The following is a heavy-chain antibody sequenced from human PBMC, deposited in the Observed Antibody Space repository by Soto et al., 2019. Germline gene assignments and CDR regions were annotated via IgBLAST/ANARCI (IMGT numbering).Heavy chain of an antibody. CDR2: ISRSGTM. J-gene: IGHJ3*02. V-gene: IGHV3-48*01. D-gene: IGHD2-15*01. Sequence: GGSLRLSCAASGFTFSTYTMNWVRQAPGKGLEWVSYISRSGTMYYADSVKGRFTISSDNAKNSLYLQMNSLRAEDTAVYYCARDQWYAFDIWGQGTMVTVSS. CDR3: ARDQWYAFDI. CDR1: GFTFSTYT.